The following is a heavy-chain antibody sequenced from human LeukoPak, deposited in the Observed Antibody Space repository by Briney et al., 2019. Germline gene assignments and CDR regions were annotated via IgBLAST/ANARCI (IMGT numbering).Heavy chain of an antibody. CDR1: GFTVSSNY. CDR2: FFRGGDT. Sequence: GGSLRLSCAASGFTVSSNYMSWARQAQGRGLEWVSVFFRGGDTYYGDSVKGRFTISRDGSKNTVYLQMNSLRAEDTAVYYCVRQSFTYNSGWYWVDHWGQGILVTVSS. V-gene: IGHV3-53*01. D-gene: IGHD6-19*01. J-gene: IGHJ5*02. CDR3: VRQSFTYNSGWYWVDH.